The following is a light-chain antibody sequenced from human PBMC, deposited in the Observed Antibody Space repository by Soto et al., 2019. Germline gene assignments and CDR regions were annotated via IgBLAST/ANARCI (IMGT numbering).Light chain of an antibody. CDR1: QGISSW. Sequence: DIQMTQSPSSVSASVGDRVTITCRASQGISSWLGWYQQTPGKAPQLLIYAASSLQSGVPSRFSGSGSGTDFNLSISGLQPDDVATYYCEPANSFPFTFGGGTKVEIK. V-gene: IGKV1D-12*01. CDR2: AAS. J-gene: IGKJ4*01. CDR3: EPANSFPFT.